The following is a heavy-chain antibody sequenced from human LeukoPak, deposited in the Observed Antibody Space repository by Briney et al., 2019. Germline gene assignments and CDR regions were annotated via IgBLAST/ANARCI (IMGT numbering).Heavy chain of an antibody. CDR3: AREHSSSWDQFDY. CDR1: GGTFSNYA. V-gene: IGHV1-69*06. CDR2: IIPIFGTA. J-gene: IGHJ4*02. D-gene: IGHD6-13*01. Sequence: GASVKVSCKASGGTFSNYAISWVRQAPGQGLEWMGGIIPIFGTANYAQKVLGRVTMTADTSTSTSYMELRSLRSDDTAVYYCAREHSSSWDQFDYWGQGTLVTVSS.